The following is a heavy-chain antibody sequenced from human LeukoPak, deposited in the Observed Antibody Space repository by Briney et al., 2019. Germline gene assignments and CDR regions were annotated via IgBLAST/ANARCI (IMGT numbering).Heavy chain of an antibody. J-gene: IGHJ4*02. Sequence: ASVKVSCKASGGTFSSYGISWVRQAPGQGLEWMGGIIPIFTTATYAQKFQGRVRITADESTSTAYMELSSLRSEGTAVYYCARPHLTGYDPFDYWGQGTLVTVSS. CDR2: IIPIFTTA. CDR1: GGTFSSYG. D-gene: IGHD3-9*01. V-gene: IGHV1-69*01. CDR3: ARPHLTGYDPFDY.